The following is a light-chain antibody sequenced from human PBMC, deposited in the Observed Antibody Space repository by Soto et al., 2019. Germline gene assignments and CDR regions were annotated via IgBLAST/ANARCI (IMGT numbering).Light chain of an antibody. CDR1: QSVSSSA. J-gene: IGKJ5*01. Sequence: EIVLTQSPGTLSLSPGERATLSCRASQSVSSSALAWYQQKPGQAPRRLIYGASSRATGIPARFSGSGSGTEFTLTISSLQPDDFATYYCQQYNSYSWTFGQGTRLEI. V-gene: IGKV3-20*01. CDR2: GAS. CDR3: QQYNSYSWT.